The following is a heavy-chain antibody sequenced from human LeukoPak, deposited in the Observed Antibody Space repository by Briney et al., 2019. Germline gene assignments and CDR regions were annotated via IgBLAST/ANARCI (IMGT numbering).Heavy chain of an antibody. CDR3: VLLLGVSGSVDY. Sequence: SETLSLTCTVSGGSISSHYWSWIRQPPGKGLEWIGYIYYSGSTNYNPSLKSRVTISVDTSKNQFSLKLSSVTAADTAVYYCVLLLGVSGSVDYWGQGTLVTVSS. J-gene: IGHJ4*02. V-gene: IGHV4-59*11. CDR1: GGSISSHY. CDR2: IYYSGST. D-gene: IGHD3-10*01.